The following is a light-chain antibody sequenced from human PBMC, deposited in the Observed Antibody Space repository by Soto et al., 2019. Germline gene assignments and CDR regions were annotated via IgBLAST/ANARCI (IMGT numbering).Light chain of an antibody. CDR1: SSDVGGYNY. J-gene: IGLJ1*01. Sequence: QSALTQPRSASGSPGQSITISCTGTSSDVGGYNYVSWYQQHPAKAPKLIIFDVSKRPSGVPNRFSGSKSGNTASLTIPGLRAEDEADYYCCSYVGRNTYVFGTGTKVTVL. CDR3: CSYVGRNTYV. V-gene: IGLV2-11*01. CDR2: DVS.